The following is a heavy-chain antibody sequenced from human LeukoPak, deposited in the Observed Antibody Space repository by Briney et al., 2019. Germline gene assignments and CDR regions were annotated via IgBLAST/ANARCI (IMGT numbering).Heavy chain of an antibody. CDR2: ITPTSGGT. D-gene: IGHD3-3*01. Sequence: ASVKVSCKASGYTFTDYYMHWVRQAPGQGLEWMGWITPTSGGTVYAQKFQGRVTMTRDTSSSTAYMELSRLRFDDTVVYYCARGPRITIFGVVMANDAFDIWGQGTMVTVSS. V-gene: IGHV1-2*02. CDR1: GYTFTDYY. CDR3: ARGPRITIFGVVMANDAFDI. J-gene: IGHJ3*02.